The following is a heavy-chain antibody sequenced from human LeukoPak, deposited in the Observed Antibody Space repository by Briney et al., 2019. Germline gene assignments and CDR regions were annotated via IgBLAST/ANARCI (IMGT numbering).Heavy chain of an antibody. J-gene: IGHJ4*02. CDR3: ARDPDGDYDFDY. Sequence: GGSLRLSCAASGFSFSDYGRNWVRRAPGKGLEWLSHINSNGAVISYADSVKGRFTISRDTAKSSLYLQMNSLKIEDTAIYFCARDPDGDYDFDYWGQGTLVTVSS. CDR2: INSNGAVI. CDR1: GFSFSDYG. V-gene: IGHV3-48*01. D-gene: IGHD4-17*01.